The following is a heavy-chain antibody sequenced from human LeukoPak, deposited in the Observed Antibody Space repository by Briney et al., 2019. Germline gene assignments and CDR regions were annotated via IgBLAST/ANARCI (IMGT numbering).Heavy chain of an antibody. CDR2: FDPEDGET. V-gene: IGHV1-24*01. D-gene: IGHD6-13*01. J-gene: IGHJ4*02. CDR3: ATGTSAAAGYYFDY. Sequence: ASVKVSCKVSGYTLTELSMHWVRQAPGKGLEWMGGFDPEDGETIYAQKFQGRVTMTEDTSTDTAYMELSSLRSEDTAVYYCATGTSAAAGYYFDYWGREPWSPSPQ. CDR1: GYTLTELS.